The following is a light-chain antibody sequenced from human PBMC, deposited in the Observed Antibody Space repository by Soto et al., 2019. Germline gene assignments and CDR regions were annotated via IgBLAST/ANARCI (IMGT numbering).Light chain of an antibody. Sequence: QSVLTQPASVSGSPGQSITISCTGTSSDVGAYNFVSWYQHHPGRAPKLIIYEGSKRPSGVSNRFSGSKPGNTASLTISGLQAEDEADYYCCSHVGRSTLLFGGGTKLTVL. V-gene: IGLV2-23*01. CDR2: EGS. CDR3: CSHVGRSTLL. J-gene: IGLJ3*02. CDR1: SSDVGAYNF.